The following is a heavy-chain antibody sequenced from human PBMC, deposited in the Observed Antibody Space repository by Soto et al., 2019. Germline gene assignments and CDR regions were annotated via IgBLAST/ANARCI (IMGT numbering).Heavy chain of an antibody. V-gene: IGHV1-3*01. CDR3: ARVGKVRGVIMGYYMAV. J-gene: IGHJ6*03. CDR2: INAGNGNT. D-gene: IGHD3-10*01. CDR1: GYTFTSYA. Sequence: QVQLVQSGAEVKKPGASVKVSCKASGYTFTSYAMHWVRQAPGQRLEWMGWINAGNGNTKYSQKFQGRVTMTRDTYASTGYMELSSLRSEDTAVYYSARVGKVRGVIMGYYMAVWGKGTTVTVSS.